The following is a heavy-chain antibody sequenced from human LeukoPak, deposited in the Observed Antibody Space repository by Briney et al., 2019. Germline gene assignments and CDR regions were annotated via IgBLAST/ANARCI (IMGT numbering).Heavy chain of an antibody. J-gene: IGHJ4*02. CDR2: ISGSGGST. CDR1: GFTFSSYA. V-gene: IGHV3-23*01. Sequence: GGSLRLSCAASGFTFSSYAMSWVRQAPGKGLEWVSAISGSGGSTYYADSVKGRFTISRDNSKNTLYLQMNSLRAEDTAVYYCAKDTPPNSNDGVYFGFRYFDYWGQGTLVTVSS. CDR3: AKDTPPNSNDGVYFGFRYFDY. D-gene: IGHD1-1*01.